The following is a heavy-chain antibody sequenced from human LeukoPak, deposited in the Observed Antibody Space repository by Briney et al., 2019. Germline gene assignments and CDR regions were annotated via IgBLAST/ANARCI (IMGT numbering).Heavy chain of an antibody. CDR3: ARDNYYYYYMDV. J-gene: IGHJ6*03. Sequence: GASVKVSCKASGYIFTDYYMHWVRQAPGQELGWMGRINPNSGGTNYAQKFQGRVTMTRDTSISTAYMELRSLRSDDTAVYYCARDNYYYYYMDVWGKGTTVTVSS. CDR1: GYIFTDYY. CDR2: INPNSGGT. V-gene: IGHV1/OR15-1*04.